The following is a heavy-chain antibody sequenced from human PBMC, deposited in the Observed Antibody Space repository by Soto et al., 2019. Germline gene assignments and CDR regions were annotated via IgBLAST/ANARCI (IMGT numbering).Heavy chain of an antibody. D-gene: IGHD6-19*01. J-gene: IGHJ6*03. CDR3: VRGGVAGMWYYYYYMDV. CDR1: GYTFTSYD. Sequence: ASVKVSCTASGYTFTSYDINWVRQATGQGLEWMGWMNPNSGNTGYAQKFQGRVTMTRNTSISTAYMELSSLRSEDTAVYYCVRGGVAGMWYYYYYMDVWGKGTTVTVSS. CDR2: MNPNSGNT. V-gene: IGHV1-8*01.